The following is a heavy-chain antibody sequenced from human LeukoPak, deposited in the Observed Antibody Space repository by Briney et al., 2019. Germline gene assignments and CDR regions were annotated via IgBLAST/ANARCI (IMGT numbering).Heavy chain of an antibody. V-gene: IGHV1-69*04. CDR1: GGTFSSYA. CDR3: AREYSSGWYWFDP. CDR2: IIPIFGIA. J-gene: IGHJ5*02. Sequence: GSSVKVSCKASGGTFSSYATSWVRQAPGQGLEWMGRIIPIFGIANYAQKFQGRVTITPDKSTSTAYMELSSLRSEDTAVYYCAREYSSGWYWFDPWGQGALVTVSS. D-gene: IGHD6-19*01.